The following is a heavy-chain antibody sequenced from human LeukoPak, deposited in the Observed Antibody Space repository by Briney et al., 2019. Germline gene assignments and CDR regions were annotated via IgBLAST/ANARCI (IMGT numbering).Heavy chain of an antibody. CDR1: GFTFSSYA. J-gene: IGHJ3*02. CDR2: ISGSGGST. Sequence: GGSLRLSCAASGFTFSSYAMTWVRQAPGKGLEWVSDISGSGGSTYYANSVKGRVTISRDNSKNTLYLQMNSLRAEDTALYYCAKAIAAAGHDAFDIWGQGTMVTVSS. CDR3: AKAIAAAGHDAFDI. D-gene: IGHD6-13*01. V-gene: IGHV3-23*01.